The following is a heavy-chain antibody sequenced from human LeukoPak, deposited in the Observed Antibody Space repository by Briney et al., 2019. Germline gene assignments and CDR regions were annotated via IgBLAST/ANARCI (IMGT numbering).Heavy chain of an antibody. CDR2: IKQDGSEK. Sequence: GGSLRLSCAASGFTFGAYYMTWVRQAPGKGLEWVANIKQDGSEKYYVDSVKGRFTISRDNANNSLYLQMNSQRAEDTAVYYCARMSGIAVAAIWISYFDYWGQGTLVTVSS. CDR3: ARMSGIAVAAIWISYFDY. CDR1: GFTFGAYY. V-gene: IGHV3-7*03. D-gene: IGHD6-19*01. J-gene: IGHJ4*02.